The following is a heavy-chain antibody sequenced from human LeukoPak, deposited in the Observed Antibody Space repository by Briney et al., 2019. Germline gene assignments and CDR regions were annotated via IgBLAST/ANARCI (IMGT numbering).Heavy chain of an antibody. CDR1: GYTFTSYY. CDR2: INPSGGST. Sequence: GASVKVSCTASGYTFTSYYMHWVRQAPGQGLEWMEIINPSGGSTSYAQKFQGRVTMTRDTSTSTVYMELSSLRSEDTAVYYCARDYYDSSGYPRPYNWFDPWGQGTLVTVSS. CDR3: ARDYYDSSGYPRPYNWFDP. D-gene: IGHD3-22*01. V-gene: IGHV1-46*01. J-gene: IGHJ5*02.